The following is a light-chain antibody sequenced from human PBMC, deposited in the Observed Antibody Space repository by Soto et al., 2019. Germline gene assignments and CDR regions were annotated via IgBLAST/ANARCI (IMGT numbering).Light chain of an antibody. V-gene: IGKV3-15*01. J-gene: IGKJ3*01. CDR3: QHYNNWPPT. Sequence: EIVLTQSPCTRSWSLGERATLSWRASQSVPSTYLAWYQQKPGQAPRLLIYGASTRATGIPARFSGSGYGTEFNLTISSLQSEDFAVYYCQHYNNWPPTFGPGTKVDIK. CDR2: GAS. CDR1: QSVPST.